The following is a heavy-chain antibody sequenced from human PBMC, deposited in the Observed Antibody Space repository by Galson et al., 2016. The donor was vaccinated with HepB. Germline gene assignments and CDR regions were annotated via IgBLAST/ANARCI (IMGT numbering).Heavy chain of an antibody. Sequence: SETLSLTCSVSGGSISRSAYYWGWIRQPPGKGLEWLGTIDNTGTTYCNPSLRNRVTLSVDTSKNQFSLRLSSVTAADTAVYCCARRGSTTSYHGHWGQGTQVTVSS. D-gene: IGHD1-1*01. CDR1: GGSISRSAYY. J-gene: IGHJ4*02. CDR3: ARRGSTTSYHGH. V-gene: IGHV4-39*01. CDR2: IDNTGTT.